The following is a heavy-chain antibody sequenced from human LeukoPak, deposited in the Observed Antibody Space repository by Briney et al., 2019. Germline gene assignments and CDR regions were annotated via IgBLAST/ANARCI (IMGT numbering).Heavy chain of an antibody. D-gene: IGHD3-10*01. CDR1: GFTFSSYA. J-gene: IGHJ4*02. CDR3: ARAHDLYGSGSYYISPSDY. V-gene: IGHV3-64*01. CDR2: ISSNGGST. Sequence: GGSLRLSCAASGFTFSSYAMHWVRQAPGKGLVYVSAISSNGGSTYYANSVKGRFTISRDNSKNTLYPQMGSPRAEDMAVYYCARAHDLYGSGSYYISPSDYWGQGTLVTVSS.